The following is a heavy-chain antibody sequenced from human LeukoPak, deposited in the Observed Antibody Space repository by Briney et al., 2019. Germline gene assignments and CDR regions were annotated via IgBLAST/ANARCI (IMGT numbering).Heavy chain of an antibody. Sequence: GGSLRLSCAASGFTFIDYAMTWVRQAPGKGLERVSAIRASGGGTFYAKSVKGRFTTSRDNSQNTLYIQMNSTRLQDTAPYFCSAWDYVAARLDYWGQGSLVTVSS. V-gene: IGHV3-23*01. CDR2: IRASGGGT. D-gene: IGHD6-6*01. CDR3: SAWDYVAARLDY. CDR1: GFTFIDYA. J-gene: IGHJ4*02.